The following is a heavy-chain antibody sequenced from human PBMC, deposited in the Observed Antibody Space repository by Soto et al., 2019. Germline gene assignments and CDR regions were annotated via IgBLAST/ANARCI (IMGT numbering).Heavy chain of an antibody. V-gene: IGHV3-11*01. CDR2: ISSSGSTI. D-gene: IGHD3-3*01. CDR1: GFTFSDYY. Sequence: QVQLVESGGGLVKPGGSLRLSCAASGFTFSDYYMSWIRQAPGKGLEWVSYISSSGSTIYYADSVKGRFTISRDNAKNSLYLQMNSLRAEDTAVYYCARDYDFWSGYFLDRYYYYMDVWGKGTTVTVS. J-gene: IGHJ6*03. CDR3: ARDYDFWSGYFLDRYYYYMDV.